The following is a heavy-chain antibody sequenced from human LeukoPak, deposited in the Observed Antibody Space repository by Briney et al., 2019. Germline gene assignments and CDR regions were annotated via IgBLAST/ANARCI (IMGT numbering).Heavy chain of an antibody. CDR2: ISCSGGST. CDR1: GFTFSSYA. V-gene: IGHV3-23*01. Sequence: PGGSLRLSCAASGFTFSSYAMSWVRQAPGKGLEWVSAISCSGGSTYYADSVKGRFTISRDNSKNTLYLQMNSLRAEDTAVYYCAKAFWSGYFGLNWFDPWGQGTLVTVSA. CDR3: AKAFWSGYFGLNWFDP. J-gene: IGHJ5*02. D-gene: IGHD3-3*01.